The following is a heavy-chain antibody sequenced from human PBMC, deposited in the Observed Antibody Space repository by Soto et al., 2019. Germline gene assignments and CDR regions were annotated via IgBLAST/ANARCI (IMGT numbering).Heavy chain of an antibody. D-gene: IGHD5-12*01. CDR2: IPSRGRP. CDR3: ARDTYSGYDFGL. V-gene: IGHV4-30-4*01. Sequence: AXETLSLTCSVSGSSVAGGSYYWSWVRQPPGKGLEWIGYIPSRGRPFYNPSLMSRGTISADTSKNQLSLQLTSVTAADTAVYYCARDTYSGYDFGLWGKGTLVT. CDR1: GSSVAGGSYY. J-gene: IGHJ4*02.